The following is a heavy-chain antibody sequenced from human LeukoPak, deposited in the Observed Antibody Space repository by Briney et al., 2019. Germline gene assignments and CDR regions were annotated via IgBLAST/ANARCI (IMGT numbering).Heavy chain of an antibody. Sequence: KPGGSLRLSCAASGFTFKIYAMNWVRQAPGKGLEWVSVISADAGSTKYADSVKGRFTISRDNSKNTLYLQMNSLRVEDTAVYYCAKGGARGALWDTFDYWGQGTLVTVSS. J-gene: IGHJ4*02. CDR3: AKGGARGALWDTFDY. V-gene: IGHV3-23*01. CDR1: GFTFKIYA. D-gene: IGHD3-10*01. CDR2: ISADAGST.